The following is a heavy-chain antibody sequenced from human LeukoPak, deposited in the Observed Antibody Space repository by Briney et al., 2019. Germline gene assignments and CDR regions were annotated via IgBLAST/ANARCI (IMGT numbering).Heavy chain of an antibody. CDR1: GFTFSGYT. CDR2: ISGSSSTI. D-gene: IGHD6-13*01. V-gene: IGHV3-48*01. Sequence: GGSLRLSCAASGFTFSGYTMNWVRQAPGRGLEWVSYISGSSSTIFYADSVRGRFTISRDNAKNTLYLQMNSLRAEDTAVYYCARVPNSSSWFGYFDYWGQGTLVTVSS. J-gene: IGHJ4*02. CDR3: ARVPNSSSWFGYFDY.